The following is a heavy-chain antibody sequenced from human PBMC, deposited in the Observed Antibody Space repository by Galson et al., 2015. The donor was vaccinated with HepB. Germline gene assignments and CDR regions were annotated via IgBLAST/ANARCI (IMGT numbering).Heavy chain of an antibody. V-gene: IGHV5-51*01. CDR2: IYSGDSNT. Sequence: QSGAEVKKPGESLKISCTASGYTFTNYWIAWVRQMPGKGLEWMGIIYSGDSNTRYSPSFQGQVIISADESLSTAFLQWNSLKSSDTGMYYCARRGTAGYNPYYYGLDVWGQGTTVTVSS. D-gene: IGHD5-24*01. CDR3: ARRGTAGYNPYYYGLDV. J-gene: IGHJ6*02. CDR1: GYTFTNYW.